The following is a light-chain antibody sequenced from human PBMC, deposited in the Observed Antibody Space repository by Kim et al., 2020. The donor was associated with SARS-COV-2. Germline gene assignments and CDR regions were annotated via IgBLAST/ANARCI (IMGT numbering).Light chain of an antibody. CDR2: DVS. CDR3: QQRASWPTT. J-gene: IGKJ5*01. Sequence: LSPGDRASLSCRASQSVDIQLAWYKQKPGRAPRLLIYDVSNRASGIPARFSGSGSGTDFTLTISSLEPEDLAVYYCQQRASWPTTFGQGTRLEIK. V-gene: IGKV3-11*01. CDR1: QSVDIQ.